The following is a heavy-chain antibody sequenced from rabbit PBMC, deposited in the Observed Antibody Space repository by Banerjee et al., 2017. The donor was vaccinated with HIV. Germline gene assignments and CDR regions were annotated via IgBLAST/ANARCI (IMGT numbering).Heavy chain of an antibody. CDR3: ARHVHFVGSDL. D-gene: IGHD3-1*01. V-gene: IGHV1S45*01. Sequence: QEQLEESGGDLVKPEGSLTLTCTASGFSFNNRYVMCWVRQAPGKGLEWIACINTDRGTTYYANWAKGRFTISKPSSTTVTLQMTSLTAADTATYFCARHVHFVGSDLWGPGTLVTVS. CDR1: GFSFNNRYV. J-gene: IGHJ4*01. CDR2: INTDRGTT.